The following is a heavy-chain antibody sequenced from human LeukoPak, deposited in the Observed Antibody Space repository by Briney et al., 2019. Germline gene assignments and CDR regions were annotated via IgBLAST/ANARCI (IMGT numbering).Heavy chain of an antibody. D-gene: IGHD2-2*01. CDR3: ARDRWSSTSYNDY. V-gene: IGHV3-33*08. CDR2: IWYDGNNK. Sequence: GRSLRLSCAASGFTFSSFGIHWVRQSPGKGLEWVAVIWYDGNNKYYGDSVKGRFTISRDNSKNTLYLQMNSLRAEDTAVYYCARDRWSSTSYNDYWGQGTLVTVSS. CDR1: GFTFSSFG. J-gene: IGHJ4*02.